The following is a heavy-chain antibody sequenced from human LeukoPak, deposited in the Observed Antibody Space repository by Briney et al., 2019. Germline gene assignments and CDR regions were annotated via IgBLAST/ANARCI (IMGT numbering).Heavy chain of an antibody. CDR2: IYYSGST. CDR3: ARHRGPAGPDY. CDR1: GDSISSSSWY. D-gene: IGHD3-10*01. V-gene: IGHV4-39*01. J-gene: IGHJ4*02. Sequence: SETLSVTCIVSGDSISSSSWYWGWIRQPPGKGLEWIGSIYYSGSTYYNPSLKSRVTISGGTSKNQFSVKLSSVTAADTAVYYCARHRGPAGPDYWGQGTLVTVSS.